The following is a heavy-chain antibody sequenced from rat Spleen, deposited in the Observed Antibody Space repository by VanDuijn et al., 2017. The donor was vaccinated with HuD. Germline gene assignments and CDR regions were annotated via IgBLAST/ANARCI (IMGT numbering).Heavy chain of an antibody. CDR3: NMPLDYPGRDWFAY. Sequence: EVQLMETGGGLVQPGKSLKLTCATSGFTFSPAWMNWVRQSPEKGLEWIARIKPKSTNYATEYAESVKGRFTISRDDSKSSIYLQMNSLKEEDTATYYCNMPLDYPGRDWFAYWGQGTLVTVSS. V-gene: IGHV6-10*01. CDR1: GFTFSPAW. D-gene: IGHD1-4*01. CDR2: IKPKSTNYAT. J-gene: IGHJ3*01.